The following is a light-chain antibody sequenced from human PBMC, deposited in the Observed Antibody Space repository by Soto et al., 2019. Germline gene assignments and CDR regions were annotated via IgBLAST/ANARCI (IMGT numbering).Light chain of an antibody. V-gene: IGKV1-5*01. CDR3: QQDNSYST. CDR2: DAS. CDR1: QSISSW. J-gene: IGKJ1*01. Sequence: DIQMTQSPSTLSASVGDRVTITCRASQSISSWLAWYQQKPGKAPKLLIYDASSLTGGVPSRFSGSGSGSEFTLTISSLLPDDFATYYCQQDNSYSTFGQGTKVDI.